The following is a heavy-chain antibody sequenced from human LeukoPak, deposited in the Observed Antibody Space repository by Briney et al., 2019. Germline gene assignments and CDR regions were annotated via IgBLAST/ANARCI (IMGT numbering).Heavy chain of an antibody. D-gene: IGHD3-22*01. Sequence: GGSLRLSCAASGFTFGSDGMSWVRQAPGEGLGWVSAISGSGGGTNYADSVKGRFTISRDNPKNTLSLQINSLRAEDTAVYFCAKRGVVIRVILVGFHKEAYYFDSWGKGALVTVSS. J-gene: IGHJ4*02. V-gene: IGHV3-23*01. CDR1: GFTFGSDG. CDR2: ISGSGGGT. CDR3: AKRGVVIRVILVGFHKEAYYFDS.